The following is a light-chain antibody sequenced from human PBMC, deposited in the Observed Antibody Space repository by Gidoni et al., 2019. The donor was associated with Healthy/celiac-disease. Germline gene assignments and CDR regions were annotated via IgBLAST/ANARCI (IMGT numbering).Light chain of an antibody. CDR3: QQNYSTPIT. J-gene: IGKJ5*01. CDR1: QSISSY. CDR2: AAS. Sequence: DIQMPQSPSSLSASVGDRVTITCPASQSISSYLNWYQQKPGKAPKLLIYAASNLERGVPSRFSGSGSGTDFTLTISSLQPEDIATYYCQQNYSTPITFGQGTRLEIK. V-gene: IGKV1-39*01.